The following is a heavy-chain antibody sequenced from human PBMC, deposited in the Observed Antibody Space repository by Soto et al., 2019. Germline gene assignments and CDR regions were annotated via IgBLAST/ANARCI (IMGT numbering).Heavy chain of an antibody. D-gene: IGHD6-19*01. Sequence: QVQLVESGGGVVQPGRSLRLSCAASGFTFSSYGMHWVRQAPGKGLAWVAVIWYDGSNKYYADSMKGRFTISRDNSKNTLYLQMNSLRAEDTAVYYCAREVEQCLDYWGQGTLVTVSS. CDR3: AREVEQCLDY. CDR2: IWYDGSNK. J-gene: IGHJ4*02. V-gene: IGHV3-33*01. CDR1: GFTFSSYG.